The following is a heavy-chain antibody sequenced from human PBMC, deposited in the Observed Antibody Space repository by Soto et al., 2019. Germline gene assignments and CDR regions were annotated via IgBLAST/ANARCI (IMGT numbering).Heavy chain of an antibody. J-gene: IGHJ6*02. Sequence: DSVKGRFTISRDNSKNTLYLQMNSLRAEDTAVYYCAKWNYYDSSGYYDLALYYYGMDVWGQGTTVTVSS. V-gene: IGHV3-23*01. CDR3: AKWNYYDSSGYYDLALYYYGMDV. D-gene: IGHD3-22*01.